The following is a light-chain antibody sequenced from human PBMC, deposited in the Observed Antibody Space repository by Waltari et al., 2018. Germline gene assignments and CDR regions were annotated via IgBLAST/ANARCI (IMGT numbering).Light chain of an antibody. CDR1: GLRTFY. CDR3: NTRDISGDHLV. CDR2: YKN. Sequence: SSEMTQEPAVSVALGQTVRITCQGGGLRTFYANRYQQKPGQAPLLVIYYKNNRPPGIPDRFSGSRSGNTASLTISGAQAEDEADYYCNTRDISGDHLVFGSGTKVTVL. J-gene: IGLJ1*01. V-gene: IGLV3-19*01.